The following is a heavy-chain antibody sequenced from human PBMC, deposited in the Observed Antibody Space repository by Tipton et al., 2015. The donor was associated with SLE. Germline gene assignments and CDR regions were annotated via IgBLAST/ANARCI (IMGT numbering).Heavy chain of an antibody. J-gene: IGHJ5*02. CDR1: GGSISSSSYY. CDR3: ARELFMVRGVSSPIGFDP. Sequence: GLVKPSETLSLTCTVSGGSISSSSYYWGWIRQPPGKGLEWIGSIYYSGSTYYNPSLKSRVTISVDTSKNQFSLKLSSVTAADTAVYYCARELFMVRGVSSPIGFDPWGQGTLVTVSS. D-gene: IGHD3-10*01. CDR2: IYYSGST. V-gene: IGHV4-39*02.